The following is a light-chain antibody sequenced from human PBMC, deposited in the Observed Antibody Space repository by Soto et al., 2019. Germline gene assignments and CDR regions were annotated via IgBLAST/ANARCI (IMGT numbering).Light chain of an antibody. V-gene: IGKV3-15*01. CDR3: QQYNNWPPAIT. CDR1: QSVSSY. Sequence: EIVMTQSPATLSVSPGERATLSCRASQSVSSYLAWYQQKPGQAPRLLIYGASTRATGIPARFSGSGSGTEFTLTISTLQSEDFAVYYGQQYNNWPPAITFGPGTRLEIK. J-gene: IGKJ5*01. CDR2: GAS.